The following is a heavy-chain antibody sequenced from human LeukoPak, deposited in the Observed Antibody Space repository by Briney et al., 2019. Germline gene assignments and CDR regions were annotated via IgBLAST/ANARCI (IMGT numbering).Heavy chain of an antibody. V-gene: IGHV4-61*02. CDR3: ARVPDWTYVPDY. CDR2: IKSSNT. CDR1: GGSISSDRFY. J-gene: IGHJ4*02. Sequence: SETLSLTCTVSGGSISSDRFYWTWVRQPAGKGLEWIGRIKSSNTNYNPSLKSRVSISLDTSTNQFSLKLSSLTAADTAVYYWARVPDWTYVPDYWGQGTLVTVSS. D-gene: IGHD3-16*01.